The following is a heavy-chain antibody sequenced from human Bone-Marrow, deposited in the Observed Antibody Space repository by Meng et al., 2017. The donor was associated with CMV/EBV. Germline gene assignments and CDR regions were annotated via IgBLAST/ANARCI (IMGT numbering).Heavy chain of an antibody. CDR1: GYSFSNFG. Sequence: ASVKVSCKASGYSFSNFGIAWVRQAPGQGLEWMGWISAYNGNTNYAQKLQGRVTMTTDTSTSTAYMELRSLRSDDTAVYYCARDLSFRDDILTGFVMSDPWGQGTLVTVAS. CDR3: ARDLSFRDDILTGFVMSDP. D-gene: IGHD3-9*01. J-gene: IGHJ5*02. CDR2: ISAYNGNT. V-gene: IGHV1-18*01.